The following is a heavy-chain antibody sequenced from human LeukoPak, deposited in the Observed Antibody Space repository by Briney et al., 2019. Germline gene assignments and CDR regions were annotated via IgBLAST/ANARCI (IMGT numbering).Heavy chain of an antibody. CDR3: ARGMSSGWYSNFDY. CDR1: GGSMTNYY. Sequence: PSETLSLTCTVSGGSMTNYYWSWIQQPPGKGLEWIGYIYYSGSTYYNPSLKSRVTISVDTSDNQLSLKLSSVTAADTAVYYCARGMSSGWYSNFDYWGQGSLVAVSP. J-gene: IGHJ4*02. V-gene: IGHV4-59*01. CDR2: IYYSGST. D-gene: IGHD6-19*01.